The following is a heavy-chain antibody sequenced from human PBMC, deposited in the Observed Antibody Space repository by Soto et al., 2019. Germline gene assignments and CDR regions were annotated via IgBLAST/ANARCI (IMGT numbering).Heavy chain of an antibody. J-gene: IGHJ4*02. V-gene: IGHV3-15*01. D-gene: IGHD3-22*01. CDR2: IKSKTDGGKT. CDR3: TTPLFYYYDSSGYYY. Sequence: GGSLRLSCAASGFTFSNAWMSWVRQAPGKGLEWVGRIKSKTDGGKTDYAAPVKGRFTISRDDSKNTLYLQMNSLKTEDTAVYYCTTPLFYYYDSSGYYYWGQGTLVTVSS. CDR1: GFTFSNAW.